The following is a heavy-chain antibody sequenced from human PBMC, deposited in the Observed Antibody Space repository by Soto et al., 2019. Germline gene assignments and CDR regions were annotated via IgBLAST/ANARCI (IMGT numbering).Heavy chain of an antibody. CDR3: TRVGGSVSGMDV. CDR2: IDNAGSSV. J-gene: IGHJ6*02. Sequence: EVQLVESGGGLVQPGGSLRLSCAASGFTFSSYWMHWVRQAPGKGLVWVSRIDNAGSSVRYADSVKGRFTISSDNTKNTLNLQMNSLRAEDTAVYDCTRVGGSVSGMDVWGQGTTVTVSS. D-gene: IGHD1-26*01. V-gene: IGHV3-74*01. CDR1: GFTFSSYW.